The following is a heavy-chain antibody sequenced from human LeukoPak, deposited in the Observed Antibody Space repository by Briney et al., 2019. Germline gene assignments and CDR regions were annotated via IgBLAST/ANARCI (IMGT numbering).Heavy chain of an antibody. Sequence: GGSLRLSCAASGFTFSSYAMSWVRQAPGKGLEWVGRIKSKTDGGTTDYAAPVKGRFTISRDDSKNTLYLQMNSLKTEDTAVYYCTTDLRRAVAGKIDYWGQGTLVTVSS. CDR2: IKSKTDGGTT. CDR1: GFTFSSYA. D-gene: IGHD6-19*01. V-gene: IGHV3-15*01. CDR3: TTDLRRAVAGKIDY. J-gene: IGHJ4*02.